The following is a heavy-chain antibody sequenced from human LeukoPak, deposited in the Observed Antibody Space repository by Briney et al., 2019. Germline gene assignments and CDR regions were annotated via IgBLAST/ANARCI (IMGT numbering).Heavy chain of an antibody. CDR2: INHSGST. Sequence: SETLSLTCAVYGGSFSGYYWSWIRQPPGKGLEWIGEINHSGSTNYNPSLKSRVTISVDTSKNQFSLKLSSVTAADTAVYYCARARPYSSGWYGDKYFQHWGQGTLVTASS. V-gene: IGHV4-34*01. CDR3: ARARPYSSGWYGDKYFQH. J-gene: IGHJ1*01. CDR1: GGSFSGYY. D-gene: IGHD6-19*01.